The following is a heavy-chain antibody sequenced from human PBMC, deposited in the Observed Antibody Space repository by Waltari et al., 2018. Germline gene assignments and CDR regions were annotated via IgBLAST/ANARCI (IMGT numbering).Heavy chain of an antibody. Sequence: QVQLQQWGAGLLKPSETLSLTCAVYGGSFSGYYWSWVRQAPGKGLEWVAVIWYDGSNKYYADSVKGRFTISRDNSKNTLYLQMNSLRAEDTAMHYCAKLAYCGGDCSDAFDIWGQGTMVTVSS. CDR1: GGSFSGYY. J-gene: IGHJ3*02. D-gene: IGHD2-21*01. CDR2: IWYDGSNK. V-gene: IGHV3-30*02. CDR3: AKLAYCGGDCSDAFDI.